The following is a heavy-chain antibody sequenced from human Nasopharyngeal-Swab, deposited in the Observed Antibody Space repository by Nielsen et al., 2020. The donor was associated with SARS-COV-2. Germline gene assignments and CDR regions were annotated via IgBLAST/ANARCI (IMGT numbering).Heavy chain of an antibody. D-gene: IGHD6-19*01. Sequence: ASVKVSCKASGYTFTSYGISWVRQAPGQGLEWMGWISAYNGNTNYAQKLQGRVTITADESTSTAYMELSSLRSEDTAVYYCYCGWSTAYSYWGQGTLVTVSS. CDR2: ISAYNGNT. CDR1: GYTFTSYG. CDR3: YCGWSTAYSY. J-gene: IGHJ4*02. V-gene: IGHV1-18*04.